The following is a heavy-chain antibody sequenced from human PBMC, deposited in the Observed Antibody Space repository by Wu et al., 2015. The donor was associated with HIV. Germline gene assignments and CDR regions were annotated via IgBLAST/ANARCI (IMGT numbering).Heavy chain of an antibody. V-gene: IGHV1-69*13. CDR3: AKSAYCGGDCYSRFDS. J-gene: IGHJ4*02. Sequence: QVQLVQSGVEVKKPGASMKVSCKTSGYTFTYYGITWVRQAPGQGLEWMGGIIPIFGTAHYAQKFQDRVQARVTITSDESTSTANISLSSLRSDDTAVYYCAKSAYCGGDCYSRFDSWGQGTLVTVSS. CDR2: IIPIFGTA. CDR1: GYTFTYYG. D-gene: IGHD2-21*01.